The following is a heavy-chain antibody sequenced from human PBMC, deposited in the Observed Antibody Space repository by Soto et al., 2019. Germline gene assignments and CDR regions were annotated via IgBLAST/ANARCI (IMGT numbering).Heavy chain of an antibody. CDR3: ASLVGGAYYFDY. J-gene: IGHJ4*02. CDR2: IYYSGST. V-gene: IGHV4-39*01. Sequence: SETLSLTCTVSGGSISSSSYYWGWIRQPPGKGLEWIGSIYYSGSTYYNPSLKSRVTISVDTSKNQFSLKLSSVTAADTAVYYCASLVGGAYYFDYWGQGTLVTVSS. CDR1: GGSISSSSYY. D-gene: IGHD3-16*01.